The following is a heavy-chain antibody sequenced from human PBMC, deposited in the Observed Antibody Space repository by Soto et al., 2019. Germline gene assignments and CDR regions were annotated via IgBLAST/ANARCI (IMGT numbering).Heavy chain of an antibody. Sequence: QVQLVQSGAEVKKPGSSVKVSCKASGGTFSSYAISWVRQAPGQGLEWMGGIIPVFGTANYDQKFQGRVTITADKSTSTAYMELSSLRSEDTAVYDCAGGLVPAAPPYGYYGMDVWGQGTTVTVSS. V-gene: IGHV1-69*06. CDR3: AGGLVPAAPPYGYYGMDV. J-gene: IGHJ6*02. CDR2: IIPVFGTA. CDR1: GGTFSSYA. D-gene: IGHD2-2*01.